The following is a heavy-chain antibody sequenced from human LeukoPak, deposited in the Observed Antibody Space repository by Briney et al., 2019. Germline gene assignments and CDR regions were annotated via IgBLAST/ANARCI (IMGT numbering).Heavy chain of an antibody. CDR1: GYTLSTSY. J-gene: IGHJ4*02. D-gene: IGHD5-12*01. CDR3: GTDVAKGAIDY. CDR2: IYRDGNG. Sequence: AGGSLTLSCAASGYTLSTSYMKWVRQAPGRGLEWVSFIYRDGNGSYADSVKGRFTITTVDSENTVYLQMNSPGAEDTAVYYCGTDVAKGAIDYWGQGTLVTVSS. V-gene: IGHV3-53*01.